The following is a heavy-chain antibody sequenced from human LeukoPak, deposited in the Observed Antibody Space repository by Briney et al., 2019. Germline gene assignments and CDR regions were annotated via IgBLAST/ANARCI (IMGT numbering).Heavy chain of an antibody. V-gene: IGHV4-59*12. CDR2: IYYSGST. Sequence: PSETLSLTCTVSGGSISSYYWSWIRQPPGKGLEWIGSIYYSGSTYYNPSLKSRVTISVDTSKNQFSLKLSSVTAADTAVYYCARSSHIVVVTAILPFDYWGQGTLVTVSS. CDR1: GGSISSYY. D-gene: IGHD2-21*02. CDR3: ARSSHIVVVTAILPFDY. J-gene: IGHJ4*02.